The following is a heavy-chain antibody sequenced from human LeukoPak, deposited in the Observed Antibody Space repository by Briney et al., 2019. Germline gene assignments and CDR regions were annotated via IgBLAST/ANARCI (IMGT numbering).Heavy chain of an antibody. Sequence: PSETLSLTCTVSGGSISSSSYYWGWIRQPPGTGLEWIGSIYYSGSTNYNPSLKSRVTISVDTSKNQFSLKLSSVTAADTAVYYCARRTGRKDAFDIWGQGTMVTVSS. CDR1: GGSISSSSYY. CDR3: ARRTGRKDAFDI. D-gene: IGHD1-1*01. V-gene: IGHV4-39*07. J-gene: IGHJ3*02. CDR2: IYYSGST.